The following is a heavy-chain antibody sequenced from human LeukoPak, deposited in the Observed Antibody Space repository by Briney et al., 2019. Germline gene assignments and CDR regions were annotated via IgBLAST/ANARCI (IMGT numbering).Heavy chain of an antibody. V-gene: IGHV1-2*06. Sequence: ASVKVSCKASGYTFTGYYMDWVRQAPGQGLEWMGRINPNSGGTNYAQKFQGRVTMTRDTSISTAYMELSRLRSDDTAVYYCARAVPNDWGDYYYYMDVWGKGTTVTVSS. J-gene: IGHJ6*03. CDR2: INPNSGGT. CDR1: GYTFTGYY. CDR3: ARAVPNDWGDYYYYMDV. D-gene: IGHD3-16*01.